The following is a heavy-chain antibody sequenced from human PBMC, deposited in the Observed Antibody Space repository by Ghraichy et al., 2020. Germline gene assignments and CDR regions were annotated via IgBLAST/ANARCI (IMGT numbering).Heavy chain of an antibody. Sequence: SETLSLTCAVSGGSISSSNWWSWVRQPPGKGLEWIGEIYHSGSTNYNPSLKSRVTISVDKSKNQFSLKLSSVTAADTAVYYCARVGAFYDILTGYYIEPTYDYWGQGTLVTVSS. CDR3: ARVGAFYDILTGYYIEPTYDY. D-gene: IGHD3-9*01. CDR1: GGSISSSNW. CDR2: IYHSGST. J-gene: IGHJ4*02. V-gene: IGHV4-4*02.